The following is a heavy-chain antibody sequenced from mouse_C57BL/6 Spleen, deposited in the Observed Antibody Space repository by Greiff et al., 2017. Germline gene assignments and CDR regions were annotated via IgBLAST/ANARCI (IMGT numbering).Heavy chain of an antibody. CDR2: IGPNSGGT. CDR3: ARDDYDVPWFAY. CDR1: GYTFTSYW. J-gene: IGHJ3*01. D-gene: IGHD2-4*01. Sequence: QVQLQQPGAELVKPGASVKLSCKASGYTFTSYWMHWVKQRPGRGLEWIGRIGPNSGGTKYNEKFKSKATLTVDKPSSTAYMQLSSLTSEDSAVYYCARDDYDVPWFAYWGQGTLVTVSA. V-gene: IGHV1-72*01.